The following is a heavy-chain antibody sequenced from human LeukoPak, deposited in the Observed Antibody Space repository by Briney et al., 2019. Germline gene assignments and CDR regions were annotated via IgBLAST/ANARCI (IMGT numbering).Heavy chain of an antibody. CDR1: GGSISTYY. J-gene: IGHJ4*02. V-gene: IGHV4-4*07. D-gene: IGHD6-6*01. CDR3: ARSSSSHLAY. Sequence: SETLSLTCTVSGGSISTYYWSWLRQPAGKGLEWIGRIFTSASTNYNPSLKSRVTMSVDTSKNQFSLNLSSVTAADTAVYYCARSSSSHLAYWGQGIVVTVSS. CDR2: IFTSAST.